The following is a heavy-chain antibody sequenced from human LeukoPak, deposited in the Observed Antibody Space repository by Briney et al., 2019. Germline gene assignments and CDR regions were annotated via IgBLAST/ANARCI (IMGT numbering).Heavy chain of an antibody. CDR1: GYTFTGYY. V-gene: IGHV1-2*02. D-gene: IGHD2-2*03. Sequence: ASVKVSCKASGYTFTGYYMHWVRQAPGQGLEWMGWISPNSGGTNYAQKFQGRVTMTRDTSISTAYMELRRLRSVDTAVYYCAKFRNRNGYCSTTSCYFAFDIWGQGTMVTVSS. J-gene: IGHJ3*02. CDR3: AKFRNRNGYCSTTSCYFAFDI. CDR2: ISPNSGGT.